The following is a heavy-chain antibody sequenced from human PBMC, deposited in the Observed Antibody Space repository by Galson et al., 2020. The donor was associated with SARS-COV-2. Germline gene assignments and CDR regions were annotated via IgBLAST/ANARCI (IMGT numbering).Heavy chain of an antibody. Sequence: SEPLSLTCSVSGYSVSRAYYWAWIRQPPGKGLEWIGSFFHSGSNYYNPSLKSRVTISLDRPNNQFSLRLTSVTAADTAGYFCARGTGSYDSSGSPFDDWGRGTLVTVSS. CDR1: GYSVSRAYY. J-gene: IGHJ4*02. V-gene: IGHV4-38-2*01. D-gene: IGHD3-22*01. CDR3: ARGTGSYDSSGSPFDD. CDR2: FFHSGSN.